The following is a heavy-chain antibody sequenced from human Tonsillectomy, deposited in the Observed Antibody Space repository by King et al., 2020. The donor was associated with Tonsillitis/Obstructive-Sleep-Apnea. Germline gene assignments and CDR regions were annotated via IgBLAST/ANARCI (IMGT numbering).Heavy chain of an antibody. J-gene: IGHJ4*02. V-gene: IGHV4-31*03. CDR2: LSYSGDT. CDR3: ARGSGRAAHFDH. CDR1: GASISSGGYY. Sequence: QLQESGPGLVKPSQTLSLSCTVSGASISSGGYYWSWIRQHPGKGLEWIGYLSYSGDTYYNPSLRSRVTTSVDTSKNQISLKLSSVTAADTALYYCARGSGRAAHFDHWGQGTLVTVSS. D-gene: IGHD6-25*01.